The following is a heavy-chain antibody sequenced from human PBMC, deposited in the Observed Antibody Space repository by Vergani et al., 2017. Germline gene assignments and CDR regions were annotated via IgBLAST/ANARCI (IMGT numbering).Heavy chain of an antibody. CDR3: ARDTPHSSSWYASAFDI. V-gene: IGHV1-69*01. J-gene: IGHJ3*02. CDR2: IIPIFGTA. Sequence: QVQLVQSGAEVKKPGSSVKVSCKASGGTFSSYAISWVRQAPGQGLEWMGGIIPIFGTANYAQKFQGRVTITADESTSTAYMELSSLRSEDTAVYYCARDTPHSSSWYASAFDIWGQGTMVTVSS. D-gene: IGHD6-13*01. CDR1: GGTFSSYA.